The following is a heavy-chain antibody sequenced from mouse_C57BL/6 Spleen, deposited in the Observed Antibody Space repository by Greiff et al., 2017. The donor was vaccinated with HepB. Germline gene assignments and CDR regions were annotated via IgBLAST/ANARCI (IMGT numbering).Heavy chain of an antibody. D-gene: IGHD1-1*01. J-gene: IGHJ2*01. CDR1: GYTFTDYY. V-gene: IGHV1-76*01. Sequence: QVTLKESGAELVRPGASVKLSCKASGYTFTDYYINWVKQRPGQGLEWIARIYPGSGNTYYNEKFKGKATLTAEKSSSTAYMQLSSLTSEDSAVYFCARYYGSSPYYFDYWGQGTTLTVSS. CDR3: ARYYGSSPYYFDY. CDR2: IYPGSGNT.